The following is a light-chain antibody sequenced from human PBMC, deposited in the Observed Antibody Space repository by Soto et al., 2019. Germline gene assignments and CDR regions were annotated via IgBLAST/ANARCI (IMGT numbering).Light chain of an antibody. CDR1: QTVRNN. CDR2: DAS. J-gene: IGKJ3*01. Sequence: EFVLTQSPGTLSLSPGERATLSCRASQTVRNNYLAWYQQKPGQAPRLLIYDASTRATGIPARFTGSGSGTEFTLAINSLQSEGFAVYWCQQYNTWPPTFGPGTTVDIK. CDR3: QQYNTWPPT. V-gene: IGKV3-15*01.